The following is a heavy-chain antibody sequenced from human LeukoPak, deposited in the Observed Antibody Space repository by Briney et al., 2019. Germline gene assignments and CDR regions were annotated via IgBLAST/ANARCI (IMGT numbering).Heavy chain of an antibody. D-gene: IGHD4-17*01. V-gene: IGHV3-23*01. Sequence: GGSLRLSCAGSGFSFSSYAMSWVRQAPGKGLDWVSIISGSGEITYYADSVKGRFTISRDNSKNTVYLQMNSLRVEDTAVYYCARDPRTTGKSNYGRDVWGQGTTVTVSS. CDR2: ISGSGEIT. CDR3: ARDPRTTGKSNYGRDV. CDR1: GFSFSSYA. J-gene: IGHJ6*02.